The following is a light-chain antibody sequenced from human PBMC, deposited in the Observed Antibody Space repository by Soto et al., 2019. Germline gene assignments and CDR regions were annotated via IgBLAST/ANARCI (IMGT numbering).Light chain of an antibody. J-gene: IGLJ3*02. CDR1: SSDIGRYNL. CDR2: EAT. Sequence: QSALTQPASVSGSPGQSITISCTGTSSDIGRYNLVSWYQQHPGKPPKLMIYEATKRPSGVSNHFSGSNSGNTASLTISGLQAEDEADYYCSLYASSNAFMFGGGTKLTVL. CDR3: SLYASSNAFM. V-gene: IGLV2-23*02.